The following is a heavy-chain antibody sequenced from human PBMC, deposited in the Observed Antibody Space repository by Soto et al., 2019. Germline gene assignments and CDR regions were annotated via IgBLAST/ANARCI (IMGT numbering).Heavy chain of an antibody. Sequence: EVQLVESGGGLVKPGGSLRLSCAVSGFTFSTYSMNWVRQSPGKGLEWVSCISSGSSSTNIYYADSVKGRLTISRDTSNISRFLQMNSLRAEDTAVYYWARVRDHLLLGPIDSWGPGILVTVSA. J-gene: IGHJ4*02. CDR1: GFTFSTYS. V-gene: IGHV3-21*02. CDR3: ARVRDHLLLGPIDS. D-gene: IGHD3-10*01. CDR2: ISSGSSSTNI.